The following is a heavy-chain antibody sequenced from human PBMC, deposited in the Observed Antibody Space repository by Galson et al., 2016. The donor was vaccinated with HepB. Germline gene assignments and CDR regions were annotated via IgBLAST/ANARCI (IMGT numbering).Heavy chain of an antibody. D-gene: IGHD4-11*01. CDR1: GGSFSGYY. V-gene: IGHV4-34*01. CDR2: INHSGST. CDR3: ARVMTTVRRRFGRTLTSYAMDG. J-gene: IGHJ6*02. Sequence: SETLSLTCAVYGGSFSGYYWSWIRQSPGKGLEWIGEINHSGSTNYNPSLNNQVTISVVASKNQFSLKMNAVTAADPAVYYCARVMTTVRRRFGRTLTSYAMDGWGQGTTVTVSS.